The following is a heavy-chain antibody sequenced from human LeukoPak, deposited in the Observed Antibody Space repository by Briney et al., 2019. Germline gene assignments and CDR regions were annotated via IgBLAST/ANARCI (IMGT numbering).Heavy chain of an antibody. D-gene: IGHD4-17*01. J-gene: IGHJ4*02. CDR2: INPSGGST. Sequence: ASVKVSCKASGYTFTSYYMHWVRQAPGQGLEWMGIINPSGGSTSYAQKFQGRVTMTRDTSTSTVYMELSSLRSEDTAVYYCARVRPRDYGDYYFDYWREDTLLTVSS. CDR1: GYTFTSYY. V-gene: IGHV1-46*01. CDR3: ARVRPRDYGDYYFDY.